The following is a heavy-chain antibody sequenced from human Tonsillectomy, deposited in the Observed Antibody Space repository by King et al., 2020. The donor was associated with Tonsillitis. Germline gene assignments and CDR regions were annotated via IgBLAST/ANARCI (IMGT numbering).Heavy chain of an antibody. Sequence: VQLQESGPGLVKPSETLSLTCNVSGGSITSYYWSWIRQPPGKGLEWIGYMFYSGSTNYNPSLKSRVTMSVDTSKNQFSLKLSSVTAADTAVYYCAGVRDRNMIHLDYWGQGTPVTVSS. CDR2: MFYSGST. D-gene: IGHD3-22*01. J-gene: IGHJ4*02. CDR3: AGVRDRNMIHLDY. V-gene: IGHV4-59*01. CDR1: GGSITSYY.